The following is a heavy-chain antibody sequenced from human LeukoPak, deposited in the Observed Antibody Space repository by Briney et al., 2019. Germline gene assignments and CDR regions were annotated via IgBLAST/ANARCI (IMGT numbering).Heavy chain of an antibody. V-gene: IGHV4-59*01. CDR2: IYYSGST. CDR1: GGSISSYY. J-gene: IGHJ6*03. Sequence: PSETLSLTCTVSGGSISSYYWSWIRQPPGKGLEWIGYIYYSGSTNYNPSLKSRVTISVDTSKNQFSLKLSSVTAADTAVYYCAREEGSSGPEGYMDVWGKGTTVTVSS. D-gene: IGHD3-22*01. CDR3: AREEGSSGPEGYMDV.